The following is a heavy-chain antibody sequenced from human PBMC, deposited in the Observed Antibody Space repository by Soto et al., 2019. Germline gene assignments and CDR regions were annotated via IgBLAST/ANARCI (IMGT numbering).Heavy chain of an antibody. CDR3: ARGLAAGGTGGLTYYFDF. J-gene: IGHJ4*02. CDR1: GFSFSSYA. V-gene: IGHV3-23*01. CDR2: ITVRSHTT. D-gene: IGHD6-13*01. Sequence: EVQLLESGGDLVQPGGSLRLSCGVSGFSFSSYAMAWVRQVPGKGLEWLSVITVRSHTTYYADSVRGRFTISRDDSRDTLYLQLNSLRGEDTAVHYCARGLAAGGTGGLTYYFDFWGQGTLVTVSP.